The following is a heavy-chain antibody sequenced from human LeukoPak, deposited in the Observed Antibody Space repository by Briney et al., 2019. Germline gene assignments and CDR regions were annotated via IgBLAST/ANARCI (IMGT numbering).Heavy chain of an antibody. D-gene: IGHD6-6*01. J-gene: IGHJ4*02. CDR1: GGTFSSYA. CDR3: AGTSIAASLLDY. Sequence: SVKVSCKASGGTFSSYAISWVRQAPGQGLEWMGRIIPIFGTANYAQKFQGRVTITTDESTSTAYMELSSLRSEDTAVYYCAGTSIAASLLDYWGQGTLVTVSS. V-gene: IGHV1-69*05. CDR2: IIPIFGTA.